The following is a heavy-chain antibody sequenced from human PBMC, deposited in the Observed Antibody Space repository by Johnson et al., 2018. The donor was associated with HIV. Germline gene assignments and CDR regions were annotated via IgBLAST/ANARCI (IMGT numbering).Heavy chain of an antibody. CDR1: GFTFDDYG. CDR2: IHWNCGST. D-gene: IGHD5-18*01. J-gene: IGHJ3*02. CDR3: PRETNSAMAGDAFDI. Sequence: VQLVESGGRVVRPGGSLRLSCVASGFTFDDYGMSWVRQAPGKGLEWVSGIHWNCGSTGYAESVKGRFTISRDNAKNSLYLQMNSLRAEDTALYYCPRETNSAMAGDAFDIWGQGTMVTVSS. V-gene: IGHV3-20*04.